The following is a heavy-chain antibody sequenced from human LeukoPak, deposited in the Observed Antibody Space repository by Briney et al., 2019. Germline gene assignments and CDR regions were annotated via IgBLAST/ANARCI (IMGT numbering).Heavy chain of an antibody. J-gene: IGHJ4*02. D-gene: IGHD6-19*01. V-gene: IGHV1-46*01. CDR1: GYTFTSYY. CDR2: INPSGGST. CDR3: ARTVLENSSGWFRPEWYSFDY. Sequence: ASVKVSCKASGYTFTSYYMHWVRQAPGQGLEWMGIINPSGGSTTYAQKFQGRVTLTRDTSTRTVYMELSSLRSEDTAVYYCARTVLENSSGWFRPEWYSFDYWGQGTLVTVSS.